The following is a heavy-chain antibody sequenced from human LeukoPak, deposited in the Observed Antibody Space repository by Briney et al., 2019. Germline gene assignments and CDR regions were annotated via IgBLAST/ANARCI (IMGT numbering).Heavy chain of an antibody. V-gene: IGHV1-46*01. Sequence: ASVKVSCKASGYTFTSYYMHWVRQAPGQGLEWMGIINPSGGSTSYAQKFQGRVTMTRDMSTSTVYMELSSLRSEDTAVYYCARAEWELTWFDPWGQGTLVTGSS. CDR1: GYTFTSYY. CDR2: INPSGGST. D-gene: IGHD1-26*01. J-gene: IGHJ5*02. CDR3: ARAEWELTWFDP.